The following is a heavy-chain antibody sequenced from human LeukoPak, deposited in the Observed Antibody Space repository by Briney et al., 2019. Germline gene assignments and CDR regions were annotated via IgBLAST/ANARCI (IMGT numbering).Heavy chain of an antibody. V-gene: IGHV3-7*03. CDR1: EFTFSSCS. CDR3: AREPRYCSSTSCYAVDSYYYGMDV. Sequence: GGSLRLSCAASEFTFSSCSMNWVRQAPGKGLEWVANIKQDGSEKYYVDSVKGRFTISRDNAKNSLYLQMNSLRAEDTAVYYCAREPRYCSSTSCYAVDSYYYGMDVWGQGTTVTVSS. CDR2: IKQDGSEK. D-gene: IGHD2-2*01. J-gene: IGHJ6*02.